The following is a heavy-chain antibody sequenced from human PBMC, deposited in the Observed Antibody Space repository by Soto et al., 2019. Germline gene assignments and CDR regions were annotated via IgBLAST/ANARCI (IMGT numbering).Heavy chain of an antibody. CDR3: ARDRQPYDSSGYYSDSGMDV. D-gene: IGHD3-22*01. CDR2: IIPILGIA. J-gene: IGHJ6*02. Sequence: QVQLVQSGAEVKKPGSSVKVSCKASGGTFSSYTISWVRQAPGQGLEWMGRIIPILGIANYAQKFQGRVTITADKSTSTAYMELSSLRSEDTAVYYCARDRQPYDSSGYYSDSGMDVWGQGTTVTVSS. V-gene: IGHV1-69*08. CDR1: GGTFSSYT.